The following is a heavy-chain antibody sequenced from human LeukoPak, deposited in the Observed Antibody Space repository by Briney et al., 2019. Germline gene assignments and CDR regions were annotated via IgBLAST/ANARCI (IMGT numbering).Heavy chain of an antibody. D-gene: IGHD6-13*01. CDR2: ISAYNGNT. V-gene: IGHV1-18*01. Sequence: ASVKVSCKASGYTFTSYGISWVRQAPGQELEWMGWISAYNGNTNYAQKFQGRVTITADKSTSTAYMELSSLRSEDTAVYYCARGRPTTSITAAGVNWFDPWGQGTLVTVSS. J-gene: IGHJ5*02. CDR1: GYTFTSYG. CDR3: ARGRPTTSITAAGVNWFDP.